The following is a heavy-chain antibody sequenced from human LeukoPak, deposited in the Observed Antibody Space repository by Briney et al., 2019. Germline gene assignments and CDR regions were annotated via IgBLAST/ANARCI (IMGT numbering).Heavy chain of an antibody. CDR2: ISYDGSNK. D-gene: IGHD6-19*01. Sequence: PGGSLRLSCAASGFTFSSYGMHWVRQAPGKGLEWVAVISYDGSNKYYADSVKGRFTISRDNSKNTLYLQMNSLRAEDTAVYYCAKDRTGYSSGWYALVDYWGQGTLVTVSS. CDR1: GFTFSSYG. CDR3: AKDRTGYSSGWYALVDY. V-gene: IGHV3-30*18. J-gene: IGHJ4*02.